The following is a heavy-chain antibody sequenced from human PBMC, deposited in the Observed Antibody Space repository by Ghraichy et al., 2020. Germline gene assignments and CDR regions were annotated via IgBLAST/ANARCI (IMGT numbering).Heavy chain of an antibody. J-gene: IGHJ6*02. CDR2: IDQSGDT. Sequence: SETLSLTCAVYNGSFSGYYWSWIRQSPGKGLEWIGEIDQSGDTYYAPSLRGRVTLSVDTSKSQFSLKVTSLTAADTAVYYCARVKWRGDPFPYYSMDIWGQGTAVTVSS. CDR1: NGSFSGYY. V-gene: IGHV4-34*01. CDR3: ARVKWRGDPFPYYSMDI. D-gene: IGHD3-16*01.